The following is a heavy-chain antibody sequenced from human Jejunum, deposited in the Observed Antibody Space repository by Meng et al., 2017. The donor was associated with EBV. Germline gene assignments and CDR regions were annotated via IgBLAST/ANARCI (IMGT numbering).Heavy chain of an antibody. CDR1: GVSFSNSS. CDR2: ISGSAGNT. CDR3: AKLLKY. J-gene: IGHJ4*02. Sequence: EVQLLESGGGLVQPGGSLRLACAASGVSFSNSSMSWVRQAPGKGLEWVSVISGSAGNTYYADSVKGRFTISRDLSNNTLYLQMNSLRAEDTAIYYCAKLLKYWGQGTLVTVSS. V-gene: IGHV3-23*01.